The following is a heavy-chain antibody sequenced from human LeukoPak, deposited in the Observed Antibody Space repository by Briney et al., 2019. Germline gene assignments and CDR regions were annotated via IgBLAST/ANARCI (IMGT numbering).Heavy chain of an antibody. J-gene: IGHJ4*02. Sequence: PSETLSLTRAVYGGSFSGYYWSWIRQPPGKGLEWIGEINHSGSTNYNPSLKSRVTISVDTSKNQFSLKLSSVTAADTAVYYCARAVGWQWLVRIDYWGQGTLVTVSS. CDR2: INHSGST. V-gene: IGHV4-34*01. D-gene: IGHD6-19*01. CDR3: ARAVGWQWLVRIDY. CDR1: GGSFSGYY.